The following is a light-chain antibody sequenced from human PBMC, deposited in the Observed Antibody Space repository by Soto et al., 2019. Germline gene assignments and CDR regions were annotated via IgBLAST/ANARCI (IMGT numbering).Light chain of an antibody. CDR1: SSNIGSTYD. CDR3: QSYDDSLSVHYV. V-gene: IGLV1-40*01. J-gene: IGLJ1*01. Sequence: QSALTQPPSVYGAPGQRVTISCTGSSSNIGSTYDVQWYQQLPGTAPKLLIHGNTDRPSGVPDRFSGSKSGTSASLAITGLQADDEADYYCQSYDDSLSVHYVFGTGTKVTV. CDR2: GNT.